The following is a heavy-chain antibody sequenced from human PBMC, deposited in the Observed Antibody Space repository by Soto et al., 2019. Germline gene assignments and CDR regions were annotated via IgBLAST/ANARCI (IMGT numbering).Heavy chain of an antibody. CDR2: ISAYDGNT. CDR3: ARDDASLSTISTDY. D-gene: IGHD4-4*01. J-gene: IGHJ4*02. Sequence: ASVKVSCKASGYTFSSFGISWVRQAPGQGLEWMGWISAYDGNTNYAQKLQGRVTLTTDTSTNTVYMELRSLTSDDTAVYYCARDDASLSTISTDYWGQGTQVTVSS. V-gene: IGHV1-18*01. CDR1: GYTFSSFG.